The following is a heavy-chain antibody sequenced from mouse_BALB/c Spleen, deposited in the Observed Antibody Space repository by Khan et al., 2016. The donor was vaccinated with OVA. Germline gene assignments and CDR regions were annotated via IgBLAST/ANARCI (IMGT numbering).Heavy chain of an antibody. V-gene: IGHV5-6*01. CDR2: VSTGGGYT. D-gene: IGHD1-1*01. CDR1: GFTFSTYG. J-gene: IGHJ3*01. CDR3: TRLAYYYDSEGFAY. Sequence: EVELVESGGDLVKPGGSLKLSCAASGFTFSTYGMSWVRQTPDKRLEWVATVSTGGGYTYYPDSVKGRFTISRDNAKNTLYLQMSGLKSEDTAMFCWTRLAYYYDSEGFAYWGQGTLVTVSA.